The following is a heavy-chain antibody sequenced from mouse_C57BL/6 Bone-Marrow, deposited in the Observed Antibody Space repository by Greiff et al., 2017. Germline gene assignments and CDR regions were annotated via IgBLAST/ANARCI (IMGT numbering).Heavy chain of an antibody. CDR2: IDPSDSYT. CDR3: ARPSPYDYEGFAY. V-gene: IGHV1-69*01. CDR1: GYTFTSYW. Sequence: QVQLQQPGAALVMPGASVKLSCKASGYTFTSYWMHWVKQRPGQGLEWIGEIDPSDSYTNYNQKFKGKSTLTVDKSSSTAYMQLSSLTSEDSAVYYCARPSPYDYEGFAYWGQGTLVTVSA. D-gene: IGHD2-4*01. J-gene: IGHJ3*01.